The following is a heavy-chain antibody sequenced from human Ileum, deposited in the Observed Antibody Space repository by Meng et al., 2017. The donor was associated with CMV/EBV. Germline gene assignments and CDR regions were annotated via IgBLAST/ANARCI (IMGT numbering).Heavy chain of an antibody. CDR2: IITSYGTA. V-gene: IGHV1-69*05. Sequence: KGAGGTLSGKSRGRETQAQGQEREGRRGIITSYGTANYEQKFQGRVTIATDKTTSTAYMELSSLKSEDAAVYYCARVGGRSGVNGAGDWGQGTLVTVSS. CDR1: GGTLSGKS. CDR3: ARVGGRSGVNGAGD. J-gene: IGHJ4*02. D-gene: IGHD1-26*01.